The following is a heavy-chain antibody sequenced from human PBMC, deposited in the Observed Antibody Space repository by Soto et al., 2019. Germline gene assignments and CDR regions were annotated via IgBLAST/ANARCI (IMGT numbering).Heavy chain of an antibody. D-gene: IGHD5-12*01. CDR3: ARSPLEMATIDY. Sequence: LSLTCTVSGGSISSTSYYWGWIRQPPGKGLEWIGSIYYSGSTYYNPSLKSRVTISVDTSKNQFSLKLSSVTVADTAVYYCARSPLEMATIDYWGQGTLVTV. CDR1: GGSISSTSYY. CDR2: IYYSGST. J-gene: IGHJ4*02. V-gene: IGHV4-39*01.